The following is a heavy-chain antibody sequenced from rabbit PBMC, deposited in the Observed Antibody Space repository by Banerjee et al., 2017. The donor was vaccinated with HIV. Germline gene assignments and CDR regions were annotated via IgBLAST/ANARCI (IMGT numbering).Heavy chain of an antibody. CDR3: ARDLAGVIGWNFGL. J-gene: IGHJ4*01. D-gene: IGHD4-1*01. CDR1: GFTLSSSYW. V-gene: IGHV1S40*01. Sequence: QSLEESGGDLVKPGASLTLTCKASGFTLSSSYWIYWVRQAPGKGLEWIACIYAGTSGSTCYASWVNGRFTISKTSSTTVTLQMTSLTGADTATYFCARDLAGVIGWNFGLWGQGTLVTVS. CDR2: IYAGTSGST.